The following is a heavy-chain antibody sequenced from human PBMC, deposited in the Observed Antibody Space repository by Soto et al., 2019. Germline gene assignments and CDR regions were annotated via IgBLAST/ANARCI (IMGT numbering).Heavy chain of an antibody. CDR2: INAGNGNT. CDR3: ARSIVVVTALDY. CDR1: VYTINSYA. D-gene: IGHD2-21*02. Sequence: ASVKVSCKASVYTINSYAMHWVRQAPGQRLEWMGWINAGNGNTKYSQKFQGRVTITRDTSASTAYMELSSLRSEDTAVYYCARSIVVVTALDYWGQGTLVTVSS. J-gene: IGHJ4*02. V-gene: IGHV1-3*01.